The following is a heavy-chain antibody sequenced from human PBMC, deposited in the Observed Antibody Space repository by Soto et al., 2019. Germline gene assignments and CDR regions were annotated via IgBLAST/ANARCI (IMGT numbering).Heavy chain of an antibody. Sequence: ASVKVSCKASGYTFTGYYMHWVRQAPGQGLEWMGWINPNSGGTNYAQKFQGRVTMTRDTSISTAYMELSRLRSDDTAVYYCARTNMVRGVSPCYYRMDVWGQGTKVTVSS. CDR1: GYTFTGYY. V-gene: IGHV1-2*02. D-gene: IGHD3-10*01. CDR2: INPNSGGT. CDR3: ARTNMVRGVSPCYYRMDV. J-gene: IGHJ6*02.